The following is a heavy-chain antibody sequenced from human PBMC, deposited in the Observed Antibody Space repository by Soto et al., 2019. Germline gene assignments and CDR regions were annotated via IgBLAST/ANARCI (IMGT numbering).Heavy chain of an antibody. V-gene: IGHV4-39*01. D-gene: IGHD2-2*01. J-gene: IGHJ6*03. CDR1: GGSISSSSYY. CDR3: ARQGCSSTSCYVRLRREGKIHYYYYMDV. Sequence: QLQLQESGPGLVKPSETLSLTCTVSGGSISSSSYYWGWIRQPPGKGLEWIGSIYYTGNTYYNPSLKSRVSISVDTSKNQFSLKLSSVTAADTALYYCARQGCSSTSCYVRLRREGKIHYYYYMDVWGKGTTVTVSS. CDR2: IYYTGNT.